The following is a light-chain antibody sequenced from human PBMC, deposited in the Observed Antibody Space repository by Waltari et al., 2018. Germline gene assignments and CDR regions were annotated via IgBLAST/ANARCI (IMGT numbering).Light chain of an antibody. CDR1: SPNIGTDHY. CDR2: STT. J-gene: IGLJ2*01. V-gene: IGLV1-40*01. CDR3: QSFDSSLGGVL. Sequence: QSVLTQPPSVSGAPGQSVTISCTGTSPNIGTDHYVHWYHQFPGPAPTPPIYSTTNRPSGVPARFSGSKSGTSASLAVTGLQTEDEADYYCQSFDSSLGGVLFGGGTHLTVL.